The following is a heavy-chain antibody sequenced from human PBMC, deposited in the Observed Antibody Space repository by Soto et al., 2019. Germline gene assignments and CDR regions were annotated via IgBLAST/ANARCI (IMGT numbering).Heavy chain of an antibody. CDR3: ANRGAYDSRGMDAFDI. V-gene: IGHV3-23*01. Sequence: EVQLLESGGGLVQPGGSLRLSCAASGFTFSSYAMSWVRQAPGKGLEWVSAISGSGGSTYYADSAKGRFTISRDNSKNTLYLQMNRLSAEDTAVYDCANRGAYDSRGMDAFDIWGEGTMVTVSS. CDR1: GFTFSSYA. D-gene: IGHD3-22*01. CDR2: ISGSGGST. J-gene: IGHJ3*02.